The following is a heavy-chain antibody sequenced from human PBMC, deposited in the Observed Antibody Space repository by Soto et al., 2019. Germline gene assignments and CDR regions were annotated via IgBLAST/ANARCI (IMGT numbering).Heavy chain of an antibody. CDR3: ARFGYSSGWNNWFDP. CDR2: TYYRSKWYN. J-gene: IGHJ5*02. V-gene: IGHV6-1*01. D-gene: IGHD6-19*01. Sequence: SQTLSLTCAISGDSVSNNSAAWNWIRQSPSRGLEWLGRTYYRSKWYNDYAVSVKSRITINPDTSKNQFSLQLNSVTPEDTAVYYCARFGYSSGWNNWFDPWGQGTPVTVSS. CDR1: GDSVSNNSAA.